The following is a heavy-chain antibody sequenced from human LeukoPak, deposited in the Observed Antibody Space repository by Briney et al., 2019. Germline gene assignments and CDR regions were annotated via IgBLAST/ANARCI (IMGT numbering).Heavy chain of an antibody. Sequence: SGGSLRLSCVASGFTFSSSWMSWVRRAPGKGLEWVANIKQDGTEEYYVDSVRGRFSISRDNAKNSLYLQMNSLRAEDTAVYYCASTGGIIQLWQEDYWGQGTLVTVSS. J-gene: IGHJ4*02. CDR1: GFTFSSSW. V-gene: IGHV3-7*03. CDR2: IKQDGTEE. CDR3: ASTGGIIQLWQEDY. D-gene: IGHD5-18*01.